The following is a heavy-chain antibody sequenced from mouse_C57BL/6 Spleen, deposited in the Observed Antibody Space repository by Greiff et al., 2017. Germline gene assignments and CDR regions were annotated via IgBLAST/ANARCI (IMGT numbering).Heavy chain of an antibody. D-gene: IGHD3-2*02. Sequence: EVHLVQSGGGLVQPKGSLKLSCAASGFTFNTYAMHWVRQAPGKGLEWVARISSKSSNYATYYDVSVKDRFTISRDDSQSMLYLKMNNLRTKDTAMYYCVGEGQLRLYFAYWGQGTLVTVSA. J-gene: IGHJ3*01. CDR1: GFTFNTYA. CDR3: VGEGQLRLYFAY. V-gene: IGHV10-3*01. CDR2: ISSKSSNYAT.